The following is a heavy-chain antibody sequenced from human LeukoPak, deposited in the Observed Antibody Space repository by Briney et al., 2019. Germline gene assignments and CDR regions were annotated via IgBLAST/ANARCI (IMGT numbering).Heavy chain of an antibody. Sequence: LTGGSLRLSCAASGFTFSSYAMSWVRQAPGKGLEWVSAISGSGGSTYYADSVKSRFTISRDNSQNTLYLQMNSLRAEDTAVYYCAKGHFGLDYWGQGTLVTVSS. CDR2: ISGSGGST. J-gene: IGHJ4*02. D-gene: IGHD3/OR15-3a*01. V-gene: IGHV3-23*01. CDR3: AKGHFGLDY. CDR1: GFTFSSYA.